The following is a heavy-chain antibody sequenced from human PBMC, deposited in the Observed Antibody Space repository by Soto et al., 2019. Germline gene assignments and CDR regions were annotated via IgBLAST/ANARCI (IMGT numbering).Heavy chain of an antibody. J-gene: IGHJ6*02. V-gene: IGHV3-23*01. D-gene: IGHD6-13*01. CDR3: AKDQVYSSSWYPYYGMDV. CDR2: ISGSGGTT. Sequence: GGSLRLSCAASGFTFSSYAMCWVRQAPGKGLEWVSAISGSGGTTYYADSVKGRFTISRDNSKNTLYLQMNSLRAEDTAVYYCAKDQVYSSSWYPYYGMDVWGPGTTVTVSS. CDR1: GFTFSSYA.